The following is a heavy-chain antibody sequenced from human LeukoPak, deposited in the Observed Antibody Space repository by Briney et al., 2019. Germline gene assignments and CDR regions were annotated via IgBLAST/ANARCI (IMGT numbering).Heavy chain of an antibody. Sequence: KPSQTLSLTCTVSGGSISSGSYYWSWIRLPAGKGLEWIRRIYTSGSTNYNPPLKSRATISVDTSKNQFSLKLSSVTAADTALCCGSSRDSSSFCDCWGQGTVISVSS. V-gene: IGHV4-61*02. D-gene: IGHD6-13*01. CDR2: IYTSGST. J-gene: IGHJ4*02. CDR3: SSRDSSSFCDC. CDR1: GGSISSGSYY.